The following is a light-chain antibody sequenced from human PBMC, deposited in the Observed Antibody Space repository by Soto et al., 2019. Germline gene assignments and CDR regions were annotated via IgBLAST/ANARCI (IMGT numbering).Light chain of an antibody. CDR1: ESVSTN. CDR2: GAS. J-gene: IGKJ1*01. V-gene: IGKV3-15*01. Sequence: EIVMTQSPATLSLSPGERATLSCRASESVSTNLAWYQQKAGQAPRLLIYGASTRATGIPARFSGSGSGTEVTLTISSLQSEDFAVYYCQQYSIWRTFGQGTKVEIK. CDR3: QQYSIWRT.